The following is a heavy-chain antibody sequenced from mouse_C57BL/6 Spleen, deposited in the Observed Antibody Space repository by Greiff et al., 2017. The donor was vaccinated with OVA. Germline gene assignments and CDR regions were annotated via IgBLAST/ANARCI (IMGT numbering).Heavy chain of an antibody. CDR3: AREGDGGAWFAY. V-gene: IGHV1-59*01. CDR2: IDPSDSYT. D-gene: IGHD3-3*01. J-gene: IGHJ3*01. CDR1: GYTFTSYW. Sequence: VQLQQPGAELVRPGTSVKLSCKASGYTFTSYWMHWVKQRPGQGLEWIGVIDPSDSYTNYNQKFKGKATLTVDTSSSTAYMQLSSLTSEDSAVYYCAREGDGGAWFAYWGQGTLVTVSA.